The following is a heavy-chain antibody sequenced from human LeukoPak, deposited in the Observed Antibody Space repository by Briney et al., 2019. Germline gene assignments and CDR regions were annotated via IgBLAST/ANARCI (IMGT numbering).Heavy chain of an antibody. CDR2: INHSGST. J-gene: IGHJ4*02. Sequence: ETLSHTCGVEGGYFGGYYCSWIRKPPGKGLEWIGEINHSGSTNYNPSLKSRVTISVDTSKNQFSLKLGSVTAADTAVYYCARGRYDFWSGYRPFDYWGQGTLVTVSS. V-gene: IGHV4-34*01. D-gene: IGHD3-3*01. CDR3: ARGRYDFWSGYRPFDY. CDR1: GGYFGGYY.